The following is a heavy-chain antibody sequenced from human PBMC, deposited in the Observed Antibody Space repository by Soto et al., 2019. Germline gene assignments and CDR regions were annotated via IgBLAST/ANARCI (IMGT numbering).Heavy chain of an antibody. CDR3: AANGRGYSGYDYDY. D-gene: IGHD5-12*01. Sequence: SLTCSVSGGSITNTDYYWNWIRQSPWKGLEWIATISFGGTTYYNPSLKRRVTISVDTSEGQFALKLRSVTAADTAVYYCAANGRGYSGYDYDYWGQGTLVTVSS. CDR1: GGSITNTDYY. V-gene: IGHV4-39*01. J-gene: IGHJ4*02. CDR2: ISFGGTT.